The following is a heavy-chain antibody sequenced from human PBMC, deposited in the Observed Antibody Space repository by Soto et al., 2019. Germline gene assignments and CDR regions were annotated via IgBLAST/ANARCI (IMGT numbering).Heavy chain of an antibody. D-gene: IGHD3-3*01. CDR3: ARWADFWSGYSYHYGMDV. Sequence: SVKASCKASRGTSRSYAISWVRQSPEQGREWMGGIVPIFGTANYAQKFQRRVTITADESTITAYMELSRLRSEDTALYYCARWADFWSGYSYHYGMDVWAQGTTVTVSS. CDR1: RGTSRSYA. CDR2: IVPIFGTA. J-gene: IGHJ6*02. V-gene: IGHV1-69*13.